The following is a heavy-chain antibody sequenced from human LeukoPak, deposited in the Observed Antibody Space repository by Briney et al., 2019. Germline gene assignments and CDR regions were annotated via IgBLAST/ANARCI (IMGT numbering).Heavy chain of an antibody. Sequence: GRSLRLSCAASGFTFSSYGMHWVRQAPGKGLEWVAVIWYDGSNKYYADSVKGRFTISRDNSKNTLYLQMNSLRAEDTAVYYCAKDGTMFRGRYFDDWGQGTLVTVSS. V-gene: IGHV3-33*06. J-gene: IGHJ4*02. CDR2: IWYDGSNK. D-gene: IGHD3-10*02. CDR1: GFTFSSYG. CDR3: AKDGTMFRGRYFDD.